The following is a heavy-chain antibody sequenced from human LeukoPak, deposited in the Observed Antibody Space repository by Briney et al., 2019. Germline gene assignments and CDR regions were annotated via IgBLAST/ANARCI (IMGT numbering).Heavy chain of an antibody. CDR3: ARAPAYYYYMDV. V-gene: IGHV3-30*04. J-gene: IGHJ6*03. Sequence: GGSLRLSCAASGFTFSSYAMHWVRQAPGKGLEWVAVISYDGSNKYYEDSVKGRSTISRNTSNNTHHLQMNSLRAEDTAVYYCARAPAYYYYMDVWGKGTTVADSS. CDR2: ISYDGSNK. CDR1: GFTFSSYA.